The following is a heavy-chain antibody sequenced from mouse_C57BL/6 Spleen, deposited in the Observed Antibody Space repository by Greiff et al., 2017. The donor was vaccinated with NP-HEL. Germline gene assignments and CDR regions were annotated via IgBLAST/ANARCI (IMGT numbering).Heavy chain of an antibody. J-gene: IGHJ4*01. D-gene: IGHD1-1*01. CDR3: ARCAHYAGPSMDY. V-gene: IGHV1-61*01. CDR2: IYPCDSDT. CDR1: GYTFSSSW. Sequence: QVQLQQSGAELVRPGSSVKLSCKASGYTFSSSWMNWVKQRPVQGLEWIGNIYPCDSDTNYNEKFKGKATLTVDKSSSTAYMQLSSLTSDDYSVYYCARCAHYAGPSMDYWGQGTSVTVSS.